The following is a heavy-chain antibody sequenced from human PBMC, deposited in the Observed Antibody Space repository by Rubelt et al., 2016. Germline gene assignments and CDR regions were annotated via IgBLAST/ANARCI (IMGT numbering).Heavy chain of an antibody. CDR2: ISAYNENQ. D-gene: IGHD5-18*01. Sequence: QVQLVQSGAEVKKPGASVKVSCKASGYTFTTYGISWVRHAPGQGLEWMGWISAYNENQNYAQKPQGSVTLTPDTSASTAYMELQSLRSDDTAVYYCARLAIFEDTAMVMSDYWGQGTLATDSS. V-gene: IGHV1-18*01. CDR3: ARLAIFEDTAMVMSDY. CDR1: GYTFTTYG. J-gene: IGHJ4*02.